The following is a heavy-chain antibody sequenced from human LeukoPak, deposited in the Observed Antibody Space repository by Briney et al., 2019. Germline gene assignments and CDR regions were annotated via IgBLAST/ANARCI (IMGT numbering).Heavy chain of an antibody. CDR2: ISSSSSYI. V-gene: IGHV3-21*01. J-gene: IGHJ4*02. D-gene: IGHD3-10*01. Sequence: GGSLRLSCAASRFTFSTYWMHWVRQALGKGLVWVSSISSSSSYIYYADSVKGRFTISRDNAKNSLYLQMNSLRAEDTAVYYCARDKYGSGSYSWSKRLDYWGQGTLVTVSS. CDR1: RFTFSTYW. CDR3: ARDKYGSGSYSWSKRLDY.